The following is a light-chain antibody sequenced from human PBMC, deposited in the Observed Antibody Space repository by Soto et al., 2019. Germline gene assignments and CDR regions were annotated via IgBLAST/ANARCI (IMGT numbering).Light chain of an antibody. CDR3: HQYGDSLWT. Sequence: EIVLTQSPGTLSLSTGERATLSCRASQSVSSSYLAWYQQKPGQAPRLLIYGASSRAAGIPDRFSGSGSGTDFTLTISRLEPEDFAVYYCHQYGDSLWTFGQGTKVDIK. CDR2: GAS. CDR1: QSVSSSY. J-gene: IGKJ1*01. V-gene: IGKV3-20*01.